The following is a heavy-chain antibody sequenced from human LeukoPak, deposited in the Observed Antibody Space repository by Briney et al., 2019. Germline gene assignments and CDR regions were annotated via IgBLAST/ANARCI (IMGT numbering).Heavy chain of an antibody. V-gene: IGHV4-61*09. CDR3: ARDLGSGSYYNRNWFDP. CDR2: IFTTGST. D-gene: IGHD3-10*01. J-gene: IGHJ5*02. CDR1: GGSINGGSYY. Sequence: SQTLSLTCSVSGGSINGGSYYWSWIRQPAGKPLEWIGHIFTTGSTSYNPSLRTRVTISEDSSKDQFSLKLSSVTAADTAVYYCARDLGSGSYYNRNWFDPWGQGTLVTVSS.